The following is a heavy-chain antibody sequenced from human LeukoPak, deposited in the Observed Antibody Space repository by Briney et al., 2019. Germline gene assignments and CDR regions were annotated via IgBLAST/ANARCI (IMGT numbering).Heavy chain of an antibody. J-gene: IGHJ4*02. CDR1: GGSISSSNW. D-gene: IGHD1-26*01. V-gene: IGHV4-4*02. Sequence: SETLSLTCAVSGGSISSSNWWSWVRQPPGKGLEWIGEIYHSGSTNYNPSLKSRVTISVDTSKNQFSLKLSSVTAADTAVYYCARGVGTTLDYWGQGTLVTVSS. CDR2: IYHSGST. CDR3: ARGVGTTLDY.